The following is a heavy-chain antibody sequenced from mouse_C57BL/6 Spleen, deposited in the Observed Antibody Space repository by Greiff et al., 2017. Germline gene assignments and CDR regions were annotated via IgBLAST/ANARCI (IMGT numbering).Heavy chain of an antibody. Sequence: QVQLQQSGAELARPGASVKMSCKASGYTFTSYTMHWVKQRPGQGLEWIGYINPSSGYTKYNQKFKDKATLTADKSSSTAYMQLSSLTSEDSAVYYCARSDPDSKGCYFDCWGKGTTRTVSS. CDR1: GYTFTSYT. D-gene: IGHD2-5*01. J-gene: IGHJ2*01. CDR3: ARSDPDSKGCYFDC. CDR2: INPSSGYT. V-gene: IGHV1-4*01.